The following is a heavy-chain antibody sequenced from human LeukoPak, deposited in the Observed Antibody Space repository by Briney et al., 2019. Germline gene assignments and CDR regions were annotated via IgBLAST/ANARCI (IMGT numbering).Heavy chain of an antibody. CDR2: MNPNSGNT. V-gene: IGHV1-8*01. J-gene: IGHJ4*02. CDR3: ARGSDSSGVAGY. Sequence: ASVKVSCKASGYTFTSYDINWVRQATGQGLEWMGWMNPNSGNTGYAQKFQGRVTMTRNTSISTAYMELSSLRSEDTAVYYCARGSDSSGVAGYWGQGTLVTVSS. D-gene: IGHD6-19*01. CDR1: GYTFTSYD.